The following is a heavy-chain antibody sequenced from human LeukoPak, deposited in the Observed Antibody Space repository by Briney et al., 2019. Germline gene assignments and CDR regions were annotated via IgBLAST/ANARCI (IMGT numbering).Heavy chain of an antibody. D-gene: IGHD6-13*01. CDR2: INSDGSTT. Sequence: GGSLRLPCAAPGFSFSIYGMHWVRKAPGKGLVWVSRINSDGSTTTYADSVKGRFTISRDNAKNTLYLQMNSLRAEDTALYYCASTTNWAAATGYYFDYWGQGTLVTVSS. J-gene: IGHJ4*02. V-gene: IGHV3-74*01. CDR3: ASTTNWAAATGYYFDY. CDR1: GFSFSIYG.